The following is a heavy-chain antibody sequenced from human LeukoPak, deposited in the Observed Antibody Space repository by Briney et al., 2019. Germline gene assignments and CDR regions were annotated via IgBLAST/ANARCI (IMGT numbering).Heavy chain of an antibody. CDR3: ARDGIAAAGDSHFDY. Sequence: SQTLSLTCTVSGGSISSGSYYWSWIRQPAGKGLEWIGRIYTSGSTNYNPSLKSRVTISVDTSKNQFSLKLSSVTAADTAVYYCARDGIAAAGDSHFDYWGQGTLVTVSS. CDR1: GGSISSGSYY. D-gene: IGHD6-13*01. CDR2: IYTSGST. V-gene: IGHV4-61*02. J-gene: IGHJ4*02.